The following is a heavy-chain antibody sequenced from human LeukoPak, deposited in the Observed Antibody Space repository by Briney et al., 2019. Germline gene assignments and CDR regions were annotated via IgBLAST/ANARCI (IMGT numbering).Heavy chain of an antibody. J-gene: IGHJ4*02. Sequence: GGSLRLSCAASGFTFSSYAMHWVRQAPGKGLEYVSAISSSGDSTYYANSVRGRFTISRDNSKNTLYLQMGSLRAEDTAVYYCASSYGSNKNPFEYWGQGTLVTVSS. CDR1: GFTFSSYA. CDR2: ISSSGDST. D-gene: IGHD4-23*01. CDR3: ASSYGSNKNPFEY. V-gene: IGHV3-64*01.